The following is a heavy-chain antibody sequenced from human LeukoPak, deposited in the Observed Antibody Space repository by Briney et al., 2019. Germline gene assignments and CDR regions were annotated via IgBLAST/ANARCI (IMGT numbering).Heavy chain of an antibody. J-gene: IGHJ4*02. D-gene: IGHD5-12*01. Sequence: ASETLSLTCSVSGGSLTSYYWSWSRQPPGKGLEWIGYIYYSGSPYYNPSLESRLTISVDTSQNQFSLNLSSVTAADTAVYYCARDVEGAAIGHFFDYWGQGILVTVSS. CDR2: IYYSGSP. V-gene: IGHV4-59*01. CDR3: ARDVEGAAIGHFFDY. CDR1: GGSLTSYY.